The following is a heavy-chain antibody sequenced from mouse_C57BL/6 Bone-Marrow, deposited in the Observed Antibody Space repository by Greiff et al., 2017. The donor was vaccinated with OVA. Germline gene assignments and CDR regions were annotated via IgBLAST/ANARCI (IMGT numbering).Heavy chain of an antibody. V-gene: IGHV1-42*01. Sequence: VQLQQSGPELVKPGASVKISCKASGYSFTGYYMNWVKQSPEKSLEWIGEINPSTGGTTYNQKFKAKATLTVDKSSSTAYMQLKSLTSEDSAVYYCARFESSMDYWGQGTSVTVSS. CDR2: INPSTGGT. J-gene: IGHJ4*01. CDR1: GYSFTGYY. CDR3: ARFESSMDY.